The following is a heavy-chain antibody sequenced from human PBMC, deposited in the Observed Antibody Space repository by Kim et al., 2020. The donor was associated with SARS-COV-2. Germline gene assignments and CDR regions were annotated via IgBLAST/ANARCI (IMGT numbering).Heavy chain of an antibody. V-gene: IGHV3-33*08. J-gene: IGHJ4*02. CDR1: GFTFSSYG. Sequence: GGSLRLSCAASGFTFSSYGMHWVRQAPGKGLEWVAVIWYDGSNKYYADSVKGRFTISRDNSKNTLYLQMNSLRAEDTAVYYCARGALGDSSSWYYFDYWGQGTLVTVSS. CDR2: IWYDGSNK. D-gene: IGHD6-13*01. CDR3: ARGALGDSSSWYYFDY.